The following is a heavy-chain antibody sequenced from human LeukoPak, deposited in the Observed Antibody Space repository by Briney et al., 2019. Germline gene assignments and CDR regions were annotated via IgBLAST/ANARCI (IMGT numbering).Heavy chain of an antibody. V-gene: IGHV3-30-3*01. CDR2: ISYDGSNK. D-gene: IGHD5-24*01. Sequence: GGSLRLSCAASGFTFSSYAMHWVRQAPGKGLEWVAVISYDGSNKHYADSVKGRFTISRDNSKNTLYLQMNSLRAEDTAVYYCARDSARWLQFRFDYWGQGTLVTVSS. CDR3: ARDSARWLQFRFDY. J-gene: IGHJ4*02. CDR1: GFTFSSYA.